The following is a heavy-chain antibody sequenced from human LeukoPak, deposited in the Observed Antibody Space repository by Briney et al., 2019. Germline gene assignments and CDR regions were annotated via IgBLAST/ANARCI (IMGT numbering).Heavy chain of an antibody. CDR2: IYYSGST. V-gene: IGHV4-59*01. D-gene: IGHD3-22*01. CDR1: GVSISSYY. J-gene: IGHJ3*02. Sequence: PSETLSLTCTVSGVSISSYYWSWIRQPPGKGLEWIGYIYYSGSTNYNPSLKSRVTISVDTSKNQFSLKLSSVTAADTAVYYCAREDSRAFDIWGQGTMVTVSS. CDR3: AREDSRAFDI.